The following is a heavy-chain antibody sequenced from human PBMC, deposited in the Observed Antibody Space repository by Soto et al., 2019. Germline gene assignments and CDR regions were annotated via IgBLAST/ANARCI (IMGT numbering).Heavy chain of an antibody. Sequence: GGSLRLSCAASGFTFSSYWMSWVRQAPGKGLEWVANIKQDGSEKYYVDSVKGRFTISRDNAKNSLYLQMSSLRGEDTAVYYCARDKTFGGTIGSAFDSWGQGTLVTVSS. J-gene: IGHJ4*02. CDR2: IKQDGSEK. CDR1: GFTFSSYW. CDR3: ARDKTFGGTIGSAFDS. V-gene: IGHV3-7*01. D-gene: IGHD3-16*01.